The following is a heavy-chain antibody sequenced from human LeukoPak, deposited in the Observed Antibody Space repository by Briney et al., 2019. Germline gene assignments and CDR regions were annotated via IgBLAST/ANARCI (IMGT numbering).Heavy chain of an antibody. D-gene: IGHD1-1*01. Sequence: REASVKVSCKASGYTFTSYGISWVRQAPGQGLEWMGWISAYNGNTNYPQKLQGRVTMTTDTSTTTAYMELRGLRSEDTAVYYCARGKTTLDYWGQGTLVTVSS. CDR2: ISAYNGNT. J-gene: IGHJ4*02. CDR1: GYTFTSYG. CDR3: ARGKTTLDY. V-gene: IGHV1-18*01.